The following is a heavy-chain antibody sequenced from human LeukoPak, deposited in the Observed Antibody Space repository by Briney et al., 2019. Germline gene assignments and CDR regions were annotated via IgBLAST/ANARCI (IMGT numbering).Heavy chain of an antibody. D-gene: IGHD3-16*02. Sequence: ASVKVSCKASGFTFTGYYMHWVRQAPGQGLEWMGWINPNSGGTNYAQKFQGRVTMTRDTSISTAYMELSRLRSDDTAVYYCARGPLSTYYDYVWGSYPPADWGQGILVTVSS. CDR3: ARGPLSTYYDYVWGSYPPAD. CDR2: INPNSGGT. CDR1: GFTFTGYY. J-gene: IGHJ4*02. V-gene: IGHV1-2*02.